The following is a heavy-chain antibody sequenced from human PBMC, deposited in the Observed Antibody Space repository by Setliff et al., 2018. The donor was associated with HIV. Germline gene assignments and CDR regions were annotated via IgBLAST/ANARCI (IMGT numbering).Heavy chain of an antibody. J-gene: IGHJ2*01. V-gene: IGHV1-69*10. D-gene: IGHD3-10*01. CDR2: IIPILEKT. CDR3: ARDDHYYDSGSYYSDWYFDL. Sequence: SVKVSCKASGGTFSSFAISWVRQAPGQGLEWLGGIIPILEKTNYARKFQGRVTITADTSTSTAYMELSSLTSEDTAVYYCARDDHYYDSGSYYSDWYFDLWGRGTLVTVSS. CDR1: GGTFSSFA.